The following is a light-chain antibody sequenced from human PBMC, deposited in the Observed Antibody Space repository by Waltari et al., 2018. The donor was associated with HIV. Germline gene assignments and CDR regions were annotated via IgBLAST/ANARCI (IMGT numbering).Light chain of an antibody. Sequence: EVFLTQSPATLSVSPGETVTLSCRASQSVGAALAWYQHRPGQSPRRLVYGAYTTAPGVPARFRGRGFGTDFTLTISNLQSGDFAVYFCQQYSTWPLYTFGQGTKLEI. CDR1: QSVGAA. V-gene: IGKV3-15*01. CDR2: GAY. J-gene: IGKJ2*01. CDR3: QQYSTWPLYT.